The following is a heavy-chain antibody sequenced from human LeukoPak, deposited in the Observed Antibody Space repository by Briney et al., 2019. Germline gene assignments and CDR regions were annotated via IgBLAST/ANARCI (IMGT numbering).Heavy chain of an antibody. Sequence: GGSLRLSCAASGFTFSSYWMHWVRQAPGKGLEWVAVISYGGSNKYYADSVNGRFTISRDNSKNTLYLQINSLRAEDTAVYYCAKDGPYSSSWSYYYYYYGMDVWGQGTTVTVSS. CDR1: GFTFSSYW. J-gene: IGHJ6*02. D-gene: IGHD6-13*01. CDR2: ISYGGSNK. CDR3: AKDGPYSSSWSYYYYYYGMDV. V-gene: IGHV3-30*18.